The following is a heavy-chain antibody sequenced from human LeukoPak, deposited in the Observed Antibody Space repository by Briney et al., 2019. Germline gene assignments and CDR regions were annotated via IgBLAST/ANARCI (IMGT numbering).Heavy chain of an antibody. D-gene: IGHD5-18*01. Sequence: PGVSLRLSCAASGFTFSSYWMSWVRQAPGKGLEWVANIKQDGSEKYYVDSVKGRFTISRDNAKNSLYLQMNSLRAEDTAVYYCARLVDTAIVDLFDYFDYWGQGTLVTVSS. J-gene: IGHJ4*02. V-gene: IGHV3-7*01. CDR2: IKQDGSEK. CDR1: GFTFSSYW. CDR3: ARLVDTAIVDLFDYFDY.